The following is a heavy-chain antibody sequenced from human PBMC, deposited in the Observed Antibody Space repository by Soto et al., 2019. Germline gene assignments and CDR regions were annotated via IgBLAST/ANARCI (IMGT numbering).Heavy chain of an antibody. CDR2: IWHDGSKA. D-gene: IGHD2-21*02. CDR1: GFTFNHYG. J-gene: IGHJ2*01. Sequence: GGSLRLSCAASGFTFNHYGIHWVRQAPGKGLEWVAVIWHDGSKAFYVDSVKGRFTISRDSSKNTVYLQMNSLRAEDTAMYHCARDRSEYCGGNCYPHLDLWGRGTLVTVSS. V-gene: IGHV3-33*01. CDR3: ARDRSEYCGGNCYPHLDL.